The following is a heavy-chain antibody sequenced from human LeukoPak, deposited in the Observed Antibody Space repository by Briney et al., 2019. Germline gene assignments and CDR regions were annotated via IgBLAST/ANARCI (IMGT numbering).Heavy chain of an antibody. CDR1: GFTVSSNY. V-gene: IGHV3-53*01. D-gene: IGHD3-3*01. Sequence: GGSLRLSCAASGFTVSSNYMSWVRQAPGKGLEWVSVIYSGGSTYYADSVKGRFTISRDNARNSLYLQMNSLRAEDTALYYCARGQYYDFWSGYYIWGQGTLVTVSS. J-gene: IGHJ4*02. CDR3: ARGQYYDFWSGYYI. CDR2: IYSGGST.